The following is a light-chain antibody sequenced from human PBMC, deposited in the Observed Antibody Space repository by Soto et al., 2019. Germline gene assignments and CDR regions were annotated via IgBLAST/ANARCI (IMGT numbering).Light chain of an antibody. Sequence: DIQMTQSPSTLSASVGDRVTITCRASQSISSWLAWYQQKPGKAPKLLIYKASSLESGVPSRFSGSGSGTEFTLTISSMQPDDFATYYCQQYNSYRMFGQGTNVDI. J-gene: IGKJ1*01. CDR2: KAS. CDR3: QQYNSYRM. V-gene: IGKV1-5*03. CDR1: QSISSW.